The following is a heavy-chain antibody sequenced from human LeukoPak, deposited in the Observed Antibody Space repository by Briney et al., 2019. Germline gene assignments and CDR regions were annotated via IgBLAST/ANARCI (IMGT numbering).Heavy chain of an antibody. CDR3: AKDLYQGVTMVRGAIRLDAFDI. CDR2: ISYDGSNK. D-gene: IGHD3-10*01. J-gene: IGHJ3*02. CDR1: GFTFSSYG. V-gene: IGHV3-30*18. Sequence: GGSLRLSCAASGFTFSSYGMHWVRQAPGKGLEWVAVISYDGSNKYYADSVKGRFTISRDNSKNTLYLQMNSLRAEDTAVYYCAKDLYQGVTMVRGAIRLDAFDIWGQGTMVTVSS.